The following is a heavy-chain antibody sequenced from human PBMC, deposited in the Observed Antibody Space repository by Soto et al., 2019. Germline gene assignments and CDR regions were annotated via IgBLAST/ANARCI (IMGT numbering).Heavy chain of an antibody. CDR1: GFTFYDYA. Sequence: SLRLSCAASGFTFYDYAMHWVRQAPGKGLEWVSGISWNGGSTCYADSVKGRFTISRDNSKNTLYLQMNRLRAEDTAVYYCAKDLDYYDSSGYCFDYWGQGTLVTVSS. J-gene: IGHJ4*02. D-gene: IGHD3-22*01. CDR3: AKDLDYYDSSGYCFDY. V-gene: IGHV3-9*01. CDR2: ISWNGGST.